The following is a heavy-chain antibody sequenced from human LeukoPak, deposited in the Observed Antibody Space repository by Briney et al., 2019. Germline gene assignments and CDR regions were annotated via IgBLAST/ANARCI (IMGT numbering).Heavy chain of an antibody. Sequence: PGGSLRLSCAASGLIFSSYGMSWVRQAPGKGLEWVSTISGSGGNTHYADSVKGRFTISRDNSKSTLYLQMNSLKAEDTAVYYCAKDVGGLEFFDYWGQGTLVTVSS. D-gene: IGHD4-23*01. V-gene: IGHV3-23*01. CDR3: AKDVGGLEFFDY. J-gene: IGHJ4*02. CDR1: GLIFSSYG. CDR2: ISGSGGNT.